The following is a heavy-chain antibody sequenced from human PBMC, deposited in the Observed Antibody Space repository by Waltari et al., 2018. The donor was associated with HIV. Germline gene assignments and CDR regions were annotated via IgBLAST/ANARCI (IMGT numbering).Heavy chain of an antibody. Sequence: QVQLQQWGAGLLKPSETLSLTCAVYGGSFSGYYWSWIRQPPGKGLEWIGEINHSGSTNYNPSLKSRVTISVDTSKNQFSLKLSSVTAADTAVYYCASGWWPTLTIWGQGTMVTVSS. D-gene: IGHD2-15*01. CDR2: INHSGST. CDR1: GGSFSGYY. CDR3: ASGWWPTLTI. J-gene: IGHJ3*02. V-gene: IGHV4-34*01.